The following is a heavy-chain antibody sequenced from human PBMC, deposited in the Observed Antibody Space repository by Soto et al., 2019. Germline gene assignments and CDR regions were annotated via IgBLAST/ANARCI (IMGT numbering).Heavy chain of an antibody. CDR1: GFTFSHYA. V-gene: IGHV3-30*18. J-gene: IGHJ4*02. D-gene: IGHD1-26*01. CDR2: MSYDGSNE. Sequence: QVQLVESGGGVVQPGRSLRLSCAASGFTFSHYAMHWVRQAPGKGLEWVALMSYDGSNEYYADSVKGRFTISRDNSKKTLYLQMNSLRAEDTAVYYCVKDRSHNFDYWGQGTLVTVSS. CDR3: VKDRSHNFDY.